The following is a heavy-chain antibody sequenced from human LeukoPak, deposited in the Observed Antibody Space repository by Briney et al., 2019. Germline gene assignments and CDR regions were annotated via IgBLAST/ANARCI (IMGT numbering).Heavy chain of an antibody. CDR1: GGSISSYY. CDR3: ARYKDIVVVPLTRYYYYGMDV. J-gene: IGHJ6*02. CDR2: IYYNGST. D-gene: IGHD2-2*01. V-gene: IGHV4-59*01. Sequence: SETLSLTCTVSGGSISSYYWSWIRQPPGKGLDWIGYIYYNGSTNYNPSLRSRVTISLDTSRNQFSLKLSSVTAADTAVYYCARYKDIVVVPLTRYYYYGMDVWGQGTTVTVSS.